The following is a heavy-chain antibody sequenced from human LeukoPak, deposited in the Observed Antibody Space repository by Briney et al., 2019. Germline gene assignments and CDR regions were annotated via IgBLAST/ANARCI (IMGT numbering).Heavy chain of an antibody. CDR2: ISGSGGST. CDR3: AKGVDTAGNWFDP. D-gene: IGHD5-18*01. CDR1: GFTFSSYS. V-gene: IGHV3-23*01. J-gene: IGHJ5*02. Sequence: GGSLRLSCAASGFTFSSYSMNWVRQAPGKGLEWVSGISGSGGSTHYADSVKGRFTISRDNSKNTLYLQMNSLRAEDTAVYYCAKGVDTAGNWFDPWGQGTLVTVSS.